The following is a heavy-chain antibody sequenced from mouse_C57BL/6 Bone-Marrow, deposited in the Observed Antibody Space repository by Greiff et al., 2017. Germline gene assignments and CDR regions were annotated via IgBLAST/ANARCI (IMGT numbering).Heavy chain of an antibody. CDR1: GFTFSDYG. V-gene: IGHV5-17*01. CDR3: SREGTPFDY. D-gene: IGHD3-3*01. CDR2: ISSGSSTI. Sequence: EVKLMESGGGLVKPGGSLKLSCAASGFTFSDYGMHWVRQAPEKGLEWVAYISSGSSTIYYADTVKGRFTISRDNAKNTLFLQMTSLRSEDTAMYYCSREGTPFDYWGQGTTLTGSS. J-gene: IGHJ2*01.